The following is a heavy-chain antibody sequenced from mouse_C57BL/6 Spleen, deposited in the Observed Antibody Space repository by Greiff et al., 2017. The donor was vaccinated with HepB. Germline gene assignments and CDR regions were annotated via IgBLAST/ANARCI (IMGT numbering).Heavy chain of an antibody. V-gene: IGHV1-42*01. J-gene: IGHJ3*01. Sequence: EVKLVESGPELVKPGASVKISCKASGYSFTGYYMNWVKQSPEKSLEWIGEINPSTGGTTYNQKFKAKATLTVDKSSSTAYMQLKSLTSEDSAVYYCARRGWDYSNWGLAYWGRGTLVTVSA. CDR1: GYSFTGYY. CDR3: ARRGWDYSNWGLAY. D-gene: IGHD2-5*01. CDR2: INPSTGGT.